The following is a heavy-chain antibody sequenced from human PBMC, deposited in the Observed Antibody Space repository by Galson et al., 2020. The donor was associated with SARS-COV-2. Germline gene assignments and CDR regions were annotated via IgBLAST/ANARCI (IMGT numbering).Heavy chain of an antibody. CDR2: FDPEDGET. CDR3: ATRFSGYYYWYFDL. V-gene: IGHV1-24*01. Sequence: ASVKVSCKVSGYTLTELSMHWVRQAPGKGLEWMGGFDPEDGETIYAQKFQGRVTMTEDTSTDTAYMELSSLRSEDTAVYYCATRFSGYYYWYFDLWGRGTLVTVSS. CDR1: GYTLTELS. J-gene: IGHJ2*01. D-gene: IGHD3-22*01.